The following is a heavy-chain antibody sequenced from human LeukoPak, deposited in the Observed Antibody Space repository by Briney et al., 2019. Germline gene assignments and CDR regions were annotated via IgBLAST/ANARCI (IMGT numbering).Heavy chain of an antibody. Sequence: GVSLRLSCSASGFTFRNYVIHWVPQAPGKGREWVAVTSSDLNVKLYADSVKGRFTISRDNSRSTLYLQMNSLRPEHTAIYYCAREGYYGSGSPPSLYFDYWGQGTMVAVSS. CDR1: GFTFRNYV. J-gene: IGHJ4*02. D-gene: IGHD3-10*01. CDR2: TSSDLNVK. CDR3: AREGYYGSGSPPSLYFDY. V-gene: IGHV3-30-3*01.